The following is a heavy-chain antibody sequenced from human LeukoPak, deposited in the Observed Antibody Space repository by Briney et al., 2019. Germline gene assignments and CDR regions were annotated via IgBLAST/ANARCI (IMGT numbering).Heavy chain of an antibody. J-gene: IGHJ4*02. CDR1: GGSFSGYY. CDR2: INHSGST. CDR3: ARVGYDFWSGYCDY. V-gene: IGHV4-34*01. Sequence: PSETLSLTCAVYGGSFSGYYWSWLRQPPGKGLEWIGEINHSGSTNYNPSLKSRVTISVDTSKNQFSLKLSSVTAADTAVYYCARVGYDFWSGYCDYWGQGILVTVSS. D-gene: IGHD3-3*01.